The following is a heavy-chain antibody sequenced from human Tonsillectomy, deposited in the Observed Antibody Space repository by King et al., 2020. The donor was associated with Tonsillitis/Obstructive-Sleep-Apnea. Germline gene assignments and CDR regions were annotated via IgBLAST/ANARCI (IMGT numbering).Heavy chain of an antibody. CDR3: AREGVTVTREGVYYFYGMDV. CDR1: GFTFSSYD. J-gene: IGHJ6*02. V-gene: IGHV3-48*03. Sequence: VQLVESGGGLVHPGGSLRLSCAASGFTFSSYDMNWVRQAPGKGLEWVSYISSSGSTIYYADSVKGRFTISRDNAKNSLYLQMNSLRAEDTAVYYCAREGVTVTREGVYYFYGMDVWGQGTTVTVSS. D-gene: IGHD4-17*01. CDR2: ISSSGSTI.